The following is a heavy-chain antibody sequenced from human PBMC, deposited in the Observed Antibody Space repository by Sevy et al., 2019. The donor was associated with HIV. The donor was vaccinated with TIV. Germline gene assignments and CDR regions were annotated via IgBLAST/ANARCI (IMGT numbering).Heavy chain of an antibody. CDR1: GLTLSYAW. CDR2: IKSESDGGTT. J-gene: IGHJ4*02. V-gene: IGHV3-15*07. Sequence: GGSLRLSCAASGLTLSYAWMNWVRQAPGKGLEWVGHIKSESDGGTTGFATPVKGRFIMPRDDSKNTLYLQMNSLKTGDTALYYCTARNFDFWGRGTLVTVSS. CDR3: TARNFDF.